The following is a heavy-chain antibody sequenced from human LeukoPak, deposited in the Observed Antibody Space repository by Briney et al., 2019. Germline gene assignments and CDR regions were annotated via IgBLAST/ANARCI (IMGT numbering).Heavy chain of an antibody. V-gene: IGHV3-21*01. CDR1: GFTFSSYS. Sequence: GGSLRLSCAASGFTFSSYSMNWVRQAPGKGLEWVSSISSSSSYIYYADSVKGRFTISRDNAKNSLYLQMNSLRAEDTAVYYCARDPDYYDSSGYSDNAFDIWGQGTMVTVSS. CDR3: ARDPDYYDSSGYSDNAFDI. J-gene: IGHJ3*02. CDR2: ISSSSSYI. D-gene: IGHD3-22*01.